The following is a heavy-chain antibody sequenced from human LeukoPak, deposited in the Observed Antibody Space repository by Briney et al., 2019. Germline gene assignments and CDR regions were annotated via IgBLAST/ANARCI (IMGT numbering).Heavy chain of an antibody. J-gene: IGHJ4*02. CDR2: ISGSGGST. Sequence: GGSLRLSCAASGFTFSSYAMSWVRQAPGKGLEWVSAISGSGGSTYYAGSVKGRFTISRDNSKNTLYLQMNSLRAEDTAVYYCAKGDYDFWNYFDYWGQGTLVTVSS. V-gene: IGHV3-23*01. CDR1: GFTFSSYA. D-gene: IGHD3-3*01. CDR3: AKGDYDFWNYFDY.